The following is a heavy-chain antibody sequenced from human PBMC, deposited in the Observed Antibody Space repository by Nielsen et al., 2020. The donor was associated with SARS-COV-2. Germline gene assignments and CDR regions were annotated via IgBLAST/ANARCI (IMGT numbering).Heavy chain of an antibody. Sequence: SETLSLTRTVSGGSISSYYWSWIRQPPGKGLEWIGYIYYSGSTNYNPSLKSRVTISVDTSKNQFSLKLSSVTAADTAVYYCARDSTNYGSGGFDYWGQGTLVTVSS. V-gene: IGHV4-59*13. CDR3: ARDSTNYGSGGFDY. J-gene: IGHJ4*02. D-gene: IGHD3-10*01. CDR1: GGSISSYY. CDR2: IYYSGST.